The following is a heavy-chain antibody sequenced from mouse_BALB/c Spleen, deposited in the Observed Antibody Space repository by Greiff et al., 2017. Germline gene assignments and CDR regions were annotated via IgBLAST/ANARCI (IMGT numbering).Heavy chain of an antibody. D-gene: IGHD1-2*01. CDR2: IDPANGNT. CDR1: GFNIKDTY. V-gene: IGHV14-3*02. Sequence: EVKLVESGAELVKPGASVKLSCTASGFNIKDTYMHWVKQRPEQGLEWIGRIDPANGNTKYDPKFQGKATITADTSSNTAYLQLSSLTSEDTAVYYCARTTATGYAMDYWGQGTSVTVSS. J-gene: IGHJ4*01. CDR3: ARTTATGYAMDY.